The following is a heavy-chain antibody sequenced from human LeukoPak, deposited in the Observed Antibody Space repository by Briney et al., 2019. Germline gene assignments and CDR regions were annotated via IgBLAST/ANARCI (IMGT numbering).Heavy chain of an antibody. CDR3: ARQAIVENTFDY. Sequence: PSETLSLTCTVSGGSISSSSYYWGWIRQPPGKGLEWIGSIYYSGSTYCNPSLKSRVTISVDTSNNQFSLKLTSVTAADTAVYYCARQAIVENTFDYWGQGTLVTVSS. CDR1: GGSISSSSYY. CDR2: IYYSGST. D-gene: IGHD1-26*01. J-gene: IGHJ4*02. V-gene: IGHV4-39*01.